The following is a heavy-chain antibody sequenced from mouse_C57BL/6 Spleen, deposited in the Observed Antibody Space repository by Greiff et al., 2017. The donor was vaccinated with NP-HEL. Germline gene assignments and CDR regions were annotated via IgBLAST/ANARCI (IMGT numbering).Heavy chain of an antibody. D-gene: IGHD3-2*02. CDR3: ARSDSSGYPYYFDY. J-gene: IGHJ2*01. CDR2: INPSNGGT. CDR1: GYTFTSYW. V-gene: IGHV1-53*01. Sequence: QVQLQQPGTELVKPGASVKLSCKASGYTFTSYWMHWVKQRPGQGLEWIGNINPSNGGTNYNEKFKSKATLTVDTSSSTAYMQLSSLTSEDSAVYYCARSDSSGYPYYFDYWGQGTTLTVSS.